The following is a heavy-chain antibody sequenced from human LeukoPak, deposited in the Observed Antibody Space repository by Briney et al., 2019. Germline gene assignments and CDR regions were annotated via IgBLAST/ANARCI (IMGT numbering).Heavy chain of an antibody. CDR3: AKDKWQWLRLPDY. CDR2: ITAGGGST. Sequence: GGSLRLSCAASGFTFSSYAMSWVRQAPGTGLEWVSTITAGGGSTYYADSVKGRIIISRDNSKNTLYLQMNSLRAEDTAVYYCAKDKWQWLRLPDYWGQGTLVTVSS. CDR1: GFTFSSYA. V-gene: IGHV3-23*01. D-gene: IGHD5-12*01. J-gene: IGHJ4*02.